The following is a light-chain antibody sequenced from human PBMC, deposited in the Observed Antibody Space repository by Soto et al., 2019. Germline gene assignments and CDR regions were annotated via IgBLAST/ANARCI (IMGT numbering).Light chain of an antibody. Sequence: EIVLTQSPGTLSLSPGERATLSCRASQSVSSIYLAWYQQKPGQAPRLLIYGASSRATGIPERFSGSGSETDFTLTISRLEPEDFAVYYCQQYGSSPFNFGQGTKLEIK. CDR2: GAS. V-gene: IGKV3-20*01. CDR3: QQYGSSPFN. CDR1: QSVSSIY. J-gene: IGKJ2*01.